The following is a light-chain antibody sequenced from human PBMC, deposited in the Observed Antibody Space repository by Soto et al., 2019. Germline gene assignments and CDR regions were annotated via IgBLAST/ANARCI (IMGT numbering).Light chain of an antibody. CDR1: RGHTNYA. V-gene: IGLV4-69*01. CDR2: LNNDGSH. J-gene: IGLJ2*01. Sequence: QPVLTQSPSASASLGASVKLTCTLSRGHTNYAIAWHQQQPEKGPRYLMKLNNDGSHSKGDGIPDRFSGSSSGAERSLTISSLRSEDEADYYCQTWDTGIVVFGGGTKLTVL. CDR3: QTWDTGIVV.